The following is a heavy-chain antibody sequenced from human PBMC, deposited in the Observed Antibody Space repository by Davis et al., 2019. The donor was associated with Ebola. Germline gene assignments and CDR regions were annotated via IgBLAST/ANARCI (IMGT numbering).Heavy chain of an antibody. CDR2: ISTYNGNT. J-gene: IGHJ4*02. CDR3: ARSPEAGYSGSVSYLFDY. Sequence: ASVKVSCKASGYTFTTYGVSWVRQAPGQGLEWMGWISTYNGNTNYAQKLQGRVTMTTDTSTSTAYMELRSLRSDDTAVYYCARSPEAGYSGSVSYLFDYWGQGTLVTVPS. CDR1: GYTFTTYG. D-gene: IGHD3-10*01. V-gene: IGHV1-18*01.